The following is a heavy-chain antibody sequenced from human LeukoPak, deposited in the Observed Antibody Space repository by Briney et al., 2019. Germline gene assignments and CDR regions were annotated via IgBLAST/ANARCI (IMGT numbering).Heavy chain of an antibody. CDR3: ASLGSNDY. Sequence: SETLSLTCTVSGGSISSYYWNWIRQPAWKGLEWIGRVYMNRNINYNPSLKSRVTISADTSKNQFSLQLTSVTAADTAVYYCASLGSNDYWGQGTLVTVSS. J-gene: IGHJ4*02. CDR1: GGSISSYY. CDR2: VYMNRNI. V-gene: IGHV4-4*07. D-gene: IGHD2-15*01.